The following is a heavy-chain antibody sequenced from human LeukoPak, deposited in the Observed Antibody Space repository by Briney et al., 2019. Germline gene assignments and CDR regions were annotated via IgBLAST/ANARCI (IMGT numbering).Heavy chain of an antibody. CDR2: IHYSGST. CDR1: GGSISSSPYY. CDR3: ARVAVTTVTKLDY. D-gene: IGHD4-11*01. J-gene: IGHJ4*02. Sequence: SETLSLTCSVSGGSISSSPYYWGWIRQPPGKGLEWIGTIHYSGSTYYNPSLKSRVTISVGASKNQCTLKLSSVTAADTAVYYCARVAVTTVTKLDYWGQGTLVIVSS. V-gene: IGHV4-39*06.